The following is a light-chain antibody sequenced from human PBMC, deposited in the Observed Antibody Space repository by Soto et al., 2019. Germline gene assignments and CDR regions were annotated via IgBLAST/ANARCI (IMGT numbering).Light chain of an antibody. CDR3: QQYGSSGT. Sequence: IVVTQSPGTLSLSPGERATLSCRAIQSVSNNYFAWYQQKPGPAPRLLIYGASNRATGIPDRFSGSGSGTDFTLPISRLEPEDFAVYYCQQYGSSGTFGQGTKVDIK. CDR2: GAS. V-gene: IGKV3-20*01. CDR1: QSVSNNY. J-gene: IGKJ1*01.